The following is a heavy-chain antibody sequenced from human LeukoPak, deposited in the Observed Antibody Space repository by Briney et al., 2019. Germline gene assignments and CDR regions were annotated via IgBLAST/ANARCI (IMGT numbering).Heavy chain of an antibody. D-gene: IGHD6-19*01. J-gene: IGHJ4*02. CDR2: ISSSSSSTI. Sequence: GGSLRLSCAASGFTFSSYSMNWVRQAPGKGLEWVSYISSSSSSTIYYADSVKGRFTISRDNSKNTLYLQMNSLRAEDTAVYYCAKGSGDSSGWFQLFDYWGQGTLVTVSS. V-gene: IGHV3-48*01. CDR1: GFTFSSYS. CDR3: AKGSGDSSGWFQLFDY.